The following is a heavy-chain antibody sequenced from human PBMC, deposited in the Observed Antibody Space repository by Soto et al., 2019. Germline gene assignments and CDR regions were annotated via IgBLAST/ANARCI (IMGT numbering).Heavy chain of an antibody. J-gene: IGHJ6*02. CDR3: ARGVPFGAYYYYGMDV. CDR2: IYYSGST. D-gene: IGHD3-3*01. Sequence: SETLSLTCTVSGGSISSYYWSWIRQPPGKGLEWIGYIYYSGSTNYNPSLKSRVTISVDTSKNQFSLKLSSVTAADTAVYYCARGVPFGAYYYYGMDVWGQGTTVTVSS. V-gene: IGHV4-59*01. CDR1: GGSISSYY.